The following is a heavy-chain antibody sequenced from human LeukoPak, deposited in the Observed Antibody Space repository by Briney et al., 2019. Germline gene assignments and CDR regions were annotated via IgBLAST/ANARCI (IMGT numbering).Heavy chain of an antibody. D-gene: IGHD3-3*01. CDR2: IKLDGSEK. CDR1: GFTFGEYW. V-gene: IGHV3-7*03. Sequence: GGSLRLSCVASGFTFGEYWMSWVRQAPGKGLEWVANIKLDGSEKNYVDSVKGRFTISRDNTKNSLYLQMNSLRAEDTAVFYCARDQYDTWSRRGNFDSWGQGTLVIVSS. CDR3: ARDQYDTWSRRGNFDS. J-gene: IGHJ4*02.